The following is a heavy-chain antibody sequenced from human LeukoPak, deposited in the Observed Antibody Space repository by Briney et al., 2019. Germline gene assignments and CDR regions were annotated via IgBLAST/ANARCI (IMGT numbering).Heavy chain of an antibody. CDR3: ARSDGYGLVGI. CDR1: GVSISSSSYY. J-gene: IGHJ3*02. D-gene: IGHD3-10*01. V-gene: IGHV4-39*07. Sequence: SETLSLTCNVSGVSISSSSYYWGWIRQPPGKGLEWIGSIYSSGSTYYNSSLKSRVTISIDTAKNHFSLNLSSVTAADTAVYYCARSDGYGLVGIWGQGTMVTVSS. CDR2: IYSSGST.